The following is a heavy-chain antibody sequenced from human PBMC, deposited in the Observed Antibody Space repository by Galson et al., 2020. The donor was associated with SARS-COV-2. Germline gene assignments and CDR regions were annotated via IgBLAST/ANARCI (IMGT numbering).Heavy chain of an antibody. Sequence: GGSLRLSCAASGLTFSNTEMNWVRQAPGKGLEWLSYISMSGITIYYADSVKGRFTVSRDNAENSLYLQMNSLRVEDTGIYYCATGDVWFESWGQGTLGTVAS. CDR2: ISMSGITI. CDR3: ATGDVWFES. V-gene: IGHV3-48*03. J-gene: IGHJ5*01. CDR1: GLTFSNTE. D-gene: IGHD7-27*01.